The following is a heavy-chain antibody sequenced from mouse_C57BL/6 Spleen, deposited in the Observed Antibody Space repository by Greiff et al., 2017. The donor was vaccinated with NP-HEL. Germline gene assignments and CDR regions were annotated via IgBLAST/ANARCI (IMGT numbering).Heavy chain of an antibody. D-gene: IGHD3-3*01. J-gene: IGHJ3*01. CDR1: GYSITSGYY. CDR3: AREGDEGFAY. Sequence: EVHLVESGPGLVKPSQSLSLTCSVTGYSITSGYYWNWIRQFPGNKLEWMGYISYDGSNNYNPSLKKRISITRDTSTNQFFLKLNSVTTEDTATYYCAREGDEGFAYWGQGTLVTVSA. V-gene: IGHV3-6*01. CDR2: ISYDGSN.